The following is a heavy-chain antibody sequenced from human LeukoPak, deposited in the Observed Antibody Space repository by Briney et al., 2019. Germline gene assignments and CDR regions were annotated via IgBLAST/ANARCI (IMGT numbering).Heavy chain of an antibody. J-gene: IGHJ6*02. CDR2: ISYDGSNK. CDR3: ARRPIKYYYYGMDV. Sequence: PGGSLRLSCAASGFTFSSYGMHWVRQAPGKGLEWVTVISYDGSNKYYADSVKGRFTISRDNSKNTLNLQMNSLRAEDTAVYYCARRPIKYYYYGMDVWGQGTTVTVSS. V-gene: IGHV3-30*03. CDR1: GFTFSSYG.